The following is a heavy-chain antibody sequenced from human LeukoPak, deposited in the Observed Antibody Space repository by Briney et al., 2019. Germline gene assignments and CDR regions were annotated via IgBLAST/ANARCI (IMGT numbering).Heavy chain of an antibody. V-gene: IGHV4-61*05. D-gene: IGHD2-8*01. CDR3: ARGVQVHFDI. Sequence: PSETLSLTCTVSGGSISSSSYYWGWIRQPPGKGLEWIGYIYYSGSTNYNPSLKSRVTISVDTSKNQFSLKLSSVTAADTAVYYCARGVQVHFDIWGQGTMVTVSS. J-gene: IGHJ3*02. CDR2: IYYSGST. CDR1: GGSISSSSYY.